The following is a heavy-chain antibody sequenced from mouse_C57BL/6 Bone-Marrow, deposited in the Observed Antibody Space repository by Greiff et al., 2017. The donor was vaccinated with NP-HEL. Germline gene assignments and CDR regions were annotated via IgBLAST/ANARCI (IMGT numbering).Heavy chain of an antibody. J-gene: IGHJ4*01. CDR1: GYTFTSYW. CDR3: ESSMVTTREYYYAMDY. V-gene: IGHV1-7*01. D-gene: IGHD2-2*01. Sequence: QVQLQQSGAELAKPGASVKLSCKASGYTFTSYWMHWVKQRPGQGLEWIGYINPRSGYTKYNQKFKDKATLTADKSSSTAYMQLSSLTYEDSAVYYCESSMVTTREYYYAMDYWCQGTSVTVSS. CDR2: INPRSGYT.